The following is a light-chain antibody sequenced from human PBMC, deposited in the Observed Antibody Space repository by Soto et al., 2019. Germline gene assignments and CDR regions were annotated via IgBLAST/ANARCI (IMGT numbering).Light chain of an antibody. J-gene: IGLJ2*01. CDR1: SSDVGSYNL. V-gene: IGLV2-23*01. CDR3: CSYAGSSTPV. Sequence: QSVLTQPASVSGSPGQSITISCTGTSSDVGSYNLVSWYLQHPGKAPKLMIYEGSKRPSGVSNRFSGSKSGNTASLTISGLQAEDEADYYCCSYAGSSTPVFGGGTKLTVL. CDR2: EGS.